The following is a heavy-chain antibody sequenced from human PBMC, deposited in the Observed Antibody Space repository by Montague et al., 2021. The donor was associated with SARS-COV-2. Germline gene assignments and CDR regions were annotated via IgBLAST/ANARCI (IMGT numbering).Heavy chain of an antibody. V-gene: IGHV4-59*08. CDR1: GGSISSFY. J-gene: IGHJ4*02. CDR3: ARHYSATLPAVY. CDR2: ISDSGST. Sequence: SETLSLTCTVSGGSISSFYWSWFRQPPGKGLEWIGYISDSGSTNYNPSLTSRATISVDTSKNQFSLKVNSVTAADTAVYYCARHYSATLPAVYWGQGTLVTVSS. D-gene: IGHD2-15*01.